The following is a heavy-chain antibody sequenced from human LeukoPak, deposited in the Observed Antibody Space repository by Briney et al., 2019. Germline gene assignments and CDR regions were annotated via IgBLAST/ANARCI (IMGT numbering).Heavy chain of an antibody. J-gene: IGHJ4*02. Sequence: GGSLRLSCAASGFTFSSNSMNWVRQAPGKGLEWVSYISYTSSTIYYADSVQGRFTISRDNAKNSLYLQMNSLRAEDTAVYYCARWHTSGNNYYYDYWGQGTLVTVSS. CDR2: ISYTSSTI. CDR1: GFTFSSNS. V-gene: IGHV3-48*01. CDR3: ARWHTSGNNYYYDY. D-gene: IGHD3-22*01.